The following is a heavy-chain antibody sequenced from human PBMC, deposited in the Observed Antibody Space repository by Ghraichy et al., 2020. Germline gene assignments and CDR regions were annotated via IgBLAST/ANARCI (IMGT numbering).Heavy chain of an antibody. CDR3: ARDHCTSSSCLEGYYYGTDV. CDR2: ISSRRTYI. CDR1: GFTFSDYF. Sequence: GESLNISCAASGFTFSDYFMNWVRQAPGKGLEWISSISSRRTYIYYADSVRGRFTISRDDAQNSLYLEMNSLRAEDTAVYYCARDHCTSSSCLEGYYYGTDVWGQGTTVSVSS. J-gene: IGHJ6*02. V-gene: IGHV3-21*01. D-gene: IGHD2-2*01.